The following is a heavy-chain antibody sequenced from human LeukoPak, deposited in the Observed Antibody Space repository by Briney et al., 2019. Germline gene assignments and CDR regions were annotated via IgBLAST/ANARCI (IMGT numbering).Heavy chain of an antibody. CDR3: ARAPRYFGSGLYYFDF. V-gene: IGHV3-64*01. D-gene: IGHD3-10*01. J-gene: IGHJ4*02. CDR1: GFTFSDYF. CDR2: ISSSGDST. Sequence: QTGGSLRLSCAASGFTFSDYFMHWVRQAPGKGLEYVSAISSSGDSTYYANSVKGRFTMSRDNSKNTLYLQMGSLRTEDMAVYYCARAPRYFGSGLYYFDFWGQGTLVTVSS.